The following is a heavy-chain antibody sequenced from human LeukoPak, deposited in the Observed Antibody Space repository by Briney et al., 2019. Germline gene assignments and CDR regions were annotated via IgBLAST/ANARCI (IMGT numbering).Heavy chain of an antibody. CDR1: GGSISSSSYY. CDR2: INYSGNT. V-gene: IGHV4-39*01. Sequence: SETLSLTCTVSGGSISSSSYYWAWIRQPPGKGVEWIGSINYSGNTYYNPSLKSRVTISVDTSKSQFFLKLSSVTAADTAVYYCARQKWITMVRGVINWFDPWGQGTLVTVSS. CDR3: ARQKWITMVRGVINWFDP. J-gene: IGHJ5*02. D-gene: IGHD3-10*01.